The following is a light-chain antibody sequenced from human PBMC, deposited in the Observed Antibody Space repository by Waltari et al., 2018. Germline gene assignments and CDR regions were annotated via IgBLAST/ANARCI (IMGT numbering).Light chain of an antibody. V-gene: IGKV1-39*01. J-gene: IGKJ1*01. CDR3: QQSYSTPWT. Sequence: DIQMTQSPSPLSSSVGDRVTITCRASQTMNTYLKWYQQKPGKAPKLLIYTASTLQSGVPSRFSGSGFGTDFTLTISTLQPEDFATYYCQQSYSTPWTFGQGTKVEIK. CDR2: TAS. CDR1: QTMNTY.